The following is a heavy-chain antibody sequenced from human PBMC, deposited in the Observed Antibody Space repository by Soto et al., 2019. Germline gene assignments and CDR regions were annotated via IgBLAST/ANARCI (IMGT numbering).Heavy chain of an antibody. D-gene: IGHD5-12*01. Sequence: QVQLVQSGAEVKKPGASVTVSCKASGYTFTSFAIHWVRQAPGQRPEWMGWINADTGNTKYSRRFQGRVTFARDTSANTAYMQVSSVRSEDTAVYFCAREVVSGYDLGYWGQGTLVTVSS. CDR1: GYTFTSFA. CDR3: AREVVSGYDLGY. CDR2: INADTGNT. J-gene: IGHJ4*02. V-gene: IGHV1-3*01.